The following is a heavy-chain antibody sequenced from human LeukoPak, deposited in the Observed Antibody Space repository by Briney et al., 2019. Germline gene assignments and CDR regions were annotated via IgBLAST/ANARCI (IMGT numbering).Heavy chain of an antibody. D-gene: IGHD5-18*01. CDR3: ARDSEDTVMVTDDY. CDR2: INPSAGST. CDR1: GYTFTGYY. Sequence: VASVKVSCKTSGYTFTGYYMQWVRQAPGQGLEWMGIINPSAGSTSYAQKSQGRVTMTRDTSTSTVYMELSSLRSEDTAVYYCARDSEDTVMVTDDYWGQGTLVTVSS. J-gene: IGHJ4*02. V-gene: IGHV1-46*01.